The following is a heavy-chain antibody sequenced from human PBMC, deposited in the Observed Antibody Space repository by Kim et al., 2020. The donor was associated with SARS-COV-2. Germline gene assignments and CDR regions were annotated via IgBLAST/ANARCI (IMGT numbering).Heavy chain of an antibody. CDR1: GFTFSIYG. D-gene: IGHD3-10*01. CDR2: ISYDGSNK. CDR3: AKDVGSGSYYRAGAFDI. Sequence: GGSLRLSCAASGFTFSIYGMHWVRQAPGKGLEWVAVISYDGSNKYYADSVKGRFTISRDNSKNTLYLQMNSLRAEDTAVYYCAKDVGSGSYYRAGAFDIWGQGTMVTVSS. V-gene: IGHV3-30*18. J-gene: IGHJ3*02.